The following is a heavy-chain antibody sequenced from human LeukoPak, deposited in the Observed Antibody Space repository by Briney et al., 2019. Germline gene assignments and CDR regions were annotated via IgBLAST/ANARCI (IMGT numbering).Heavy chain of an antibody. CDR2: INPNSGGT. D-gene: IGHD4-17*01. J-gene: IGHJ4*02. CDR1: GDTFTGYY. V-gene: IGHV1-2*02. CDR3: ARDPDSGDYRYFDY. Sequence: ASVKVSCTASGDTFTGYYMHWGRPAPGQGRGWMGWINPNSGGTNYAQKFQGRVTMTRDTSLSTAYMELSRLRSDDTAVHYCARDPDSGDYRYFDYWGQGTLVTVSS.